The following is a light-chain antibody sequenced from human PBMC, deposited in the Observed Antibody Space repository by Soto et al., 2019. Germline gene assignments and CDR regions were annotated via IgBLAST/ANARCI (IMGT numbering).Light chain of an antibody. V-gene: IGKV1-27*01. J-gene: IGKJ4*01. CDR3: QTYNSAPLT. Sequence: DIQMTQSPSSLSASVGDRVTITCRASQGISSYLAWYQQKPGTVPNLVIYGASALQSGVPSRFSGSGSGTDFTLTIGGLQPEDGATYYCQTYNSAPLTFGGGTRVEIK. CDR2: GAS. CDR1: QGISSY.